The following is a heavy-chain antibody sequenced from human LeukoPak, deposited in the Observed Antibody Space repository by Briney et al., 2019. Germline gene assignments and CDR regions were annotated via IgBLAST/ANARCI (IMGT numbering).Heavy chain of an antibody. CDR1: GLNVTSNY. D-gene: IGHD5/OR15-5a*01. Sequence: GGSLRLSCAASGLNVTSNYMSWVRQAPGKGLEWVSTISGSGGSTYYADSVKGRFTISRDNSKNTLYLQMNSLRAEDTAVYYCAKGGLRNWFDPWGQGTLVTVSS. CDR3: AKGGLRNWFDP. V-gene: IGHV3-23*01. CDR2: ISGSGGST. J-gene: IGHJ5*02.